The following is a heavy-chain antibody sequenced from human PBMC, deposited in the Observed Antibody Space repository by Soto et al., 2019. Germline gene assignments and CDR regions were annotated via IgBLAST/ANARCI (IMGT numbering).Heavy chain of an antibody. CDR1: GYIFTNFG. CDR2: ISGYNNNT. D-gene: IGHD6-13*01. CDR3: VRDSSSWFYYYYGMDV. J-gene: IGHJ6*02. V-gene: IGHV1-18*01. Sequence: QVRLKQSGPEVRKPGASVRVSCTASGYIFTNFGISWVRQAPGQALARMGWISGYNNNTHYAQKLQGRVSMTTDTSTGTAYMDLRSLRSDDTAIYYCVRDSSSWFYYYYGMDVWGQGTTVTVSS.